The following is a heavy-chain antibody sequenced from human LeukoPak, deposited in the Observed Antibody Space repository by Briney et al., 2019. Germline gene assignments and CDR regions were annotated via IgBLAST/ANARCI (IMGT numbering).Heavy chain of an antibody. D-gene: IGHD3-22*01. J-gene: IGHJ3*02. V-gene: IGHV3-11*01. CDR1: GFTFSDYY. Sequence: GGSLRLSCAASGFTFSDYYMSWMRQAPGKGLEWVSYISSSGSTIYYADSVKGRFTISRDNAKNSLYLQMNSLRAEDTAVYYCARAKFDSSRYYYRGFDIWGQGTMVTVSS. CDR2: ISSSGSTI. CDR3: ARAKFDSSRYYYRGFDI.